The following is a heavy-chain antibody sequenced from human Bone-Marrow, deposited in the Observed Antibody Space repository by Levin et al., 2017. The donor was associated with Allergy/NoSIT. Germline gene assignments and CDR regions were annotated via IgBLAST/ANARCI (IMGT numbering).Heavy chain of an antibody. CDR3: ARRKGYCNTSRCYGFWYFEF. J-gene: IGHJ2*01. Sequence: GESLKISCEASGYSFTNYWIGWVRQMPGKGLEWMGVIYPDDSDTKYSPSFQGQVTISADTFTRTAFLQWSSLKVSDTAVYYCARRKGYCNTSRCYGFWYFEFWGRGTLVTVTS. V-gene: IGHV5-51*01. CDR2: IYPDDSDT. D-gene: IGHD2-2*01. CDR1: GYSFTNYW.